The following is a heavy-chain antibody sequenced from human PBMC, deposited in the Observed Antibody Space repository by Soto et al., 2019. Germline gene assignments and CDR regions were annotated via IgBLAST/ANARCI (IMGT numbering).Heavy chain of an antibody. V-gene: IGHV3-23*01. CDR1: GFTFSSYA. D-gene: IGHD5-12*01. CDR3: AKDRRGYSGYVNGEFDY. Sequence: PGGSLRLSCAASGFTFSSYAMSWVRQAPGKGLEWVSAISGSGGSTYYADSVKGRFTISRDNSKNTLYLQMNSLRAEDTAVYYCAKDRRGYSGYVNGEFDYWGQGTLVTVSS. J-gene: IGHJ4*02. CDR2: ISGSGGST.